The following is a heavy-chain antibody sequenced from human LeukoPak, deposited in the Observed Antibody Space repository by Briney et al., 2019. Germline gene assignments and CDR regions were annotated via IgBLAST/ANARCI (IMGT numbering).Heavy chain of an antibody. V-gene: IGHV4-59*01. CDR1: GGSISSYY. J-gene: IGHJ4*02. D-gene: IGHD1-26*01. CDR3: AREVPSGSFDY. CDR2: IYYSGST. Sequence: SETLSLTCTVSGGSISSYYWSWIRQPPGKGLEWIGYIYYSGSTNYNPSLKSRVTISVGTSKNQFSLKLSSVTAADTAVYYCAREVPSGSFDYRGQGTLVTVSS.